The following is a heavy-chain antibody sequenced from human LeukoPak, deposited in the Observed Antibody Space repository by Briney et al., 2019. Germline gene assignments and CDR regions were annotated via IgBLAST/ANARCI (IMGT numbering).Heavy chain of an antibody. CDR2: VSRSSRHT. J-gene: IGHJ4*02. CDR3: AREASSSWYYFDY. Sequence: GGSLRLSCAASGFTFSSYSMNWVRQAPGKGLEWVSSVSRSSRHTYYADSVKGRFTISRDNAKNSLYLQMNSLRAEDTAVYYCAREASSSWYYFDYWGQGTLVTVSS. D-gene: IGHD6-13*01. CDR1: GFTFSSYS. V-gene: IGHV3-21*01.